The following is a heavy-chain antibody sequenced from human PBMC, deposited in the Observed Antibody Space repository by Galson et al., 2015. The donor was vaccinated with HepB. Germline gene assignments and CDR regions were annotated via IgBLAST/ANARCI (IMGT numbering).Heavy chain of an antibody. CDR2: IYYFGST. V-gene: IGHV4-39*01. J-gene: IGHJ5*02. CDR1: GVSTTSNAYY. D-gene: IGHD6-13*01. Sequence: SETLSLTCTVSGVSTTSNAYYWGWVRQPPGKGLEFIGSIYYFGSTDYNPSLKSRVTISMDTSKNQFSLKLTSVTASDTAVYYCARRGYSSTWGPGILVAVSS. CDR3: ARRGYSST.